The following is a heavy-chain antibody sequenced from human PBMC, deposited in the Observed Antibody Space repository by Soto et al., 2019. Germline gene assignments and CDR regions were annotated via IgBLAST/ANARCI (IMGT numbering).Heavy chain of an antibody. Sequence: PGGSLRLSCAASGFTFSSYSMNWVRQAPGKGLEWVSSISSSSSYIYYADSVKGRFTISRDNAKNSLYLQMNSLRAEDTAVYYCARTIVVVVAATLDAFDIWGQGTMVTVSS. CDR3: ARTIVVVVAATLDAFDI. V-gene: IGHV3-21*01. CDR2: ISSSSSYI. D-gene: IGHD2-15*01. CDR1: GFTFSSYS. J-gene: IGHJ3*02.